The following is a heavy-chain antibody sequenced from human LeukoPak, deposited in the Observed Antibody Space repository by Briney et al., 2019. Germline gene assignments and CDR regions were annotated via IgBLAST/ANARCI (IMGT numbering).Heavy chain of an antibody. CDR3: ARGFCTSASCWNWFGP. CDR1: GGSVSGYY. V-gene: IGHV4-34*01. D-gene: IGHD2-2*01. Sequence: SETLSLTCAVYGGSVSGYYWSWIRQSPGKGLEWIGEITHSGGTNYNPSLKGRVTISVDTSKNQFSLKLSSVTAADTAVYYCARGFCTSASCWNWFGPWGQGTLVTVSS. CDR2: ITHSGGT. J-gene: IGHJ5*02.